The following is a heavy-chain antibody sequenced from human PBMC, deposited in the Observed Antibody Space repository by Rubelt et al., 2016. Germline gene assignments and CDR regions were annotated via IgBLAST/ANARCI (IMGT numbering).Heavy chain of an antibody. CDR3: ARKWYGDIDC. Sequence: EVQLVESGGGLVQPGGSLRLSCAASGSSFSTSWMHWVRQVPGKGLVWVSRINSDGSSTTYGDSVKGRVTIDGDNARNMGCRQMKSLRVEDTAVYYCARKWYGDIDCWGQGTRVTVAP. D-gene: IGHD2-15*01. CDR2: INSDGSST. J-gene: IGHJ4*02. V-gene: IGHV3-74*03. CDR1: GSSFSTSW.